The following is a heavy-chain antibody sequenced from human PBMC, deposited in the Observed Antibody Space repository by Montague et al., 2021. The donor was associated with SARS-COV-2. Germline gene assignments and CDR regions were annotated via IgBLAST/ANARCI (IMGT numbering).Heavy chain of an antibody. CDR1: GFIFNSYT. CDR2: ISGSGADI. J-gene: IGHJ4*02. V-gene: IGHV3-21*06. D-gene: IGHD5-24*01. CDR3: ARWRWQQSEFDY. Sequence: SLRLSCAASGFIFNSYTMNWVRQAPGKGLEWVASISGSGADIYYAPSLKGRFTISRDNARNSLFLQMSSLRADDTALYYCARWRWQQSEFDYWGQGTLVTVSS.